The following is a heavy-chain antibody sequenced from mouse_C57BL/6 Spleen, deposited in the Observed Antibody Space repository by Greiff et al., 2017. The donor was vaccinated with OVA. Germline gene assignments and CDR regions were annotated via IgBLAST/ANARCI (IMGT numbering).Heavy chain of an antibody. CDR2: INPNNGGT. CDR1: GYTFTDYY. V-gene: IGHV1-26*01. Sequence: EVQLQQSGPELVKPGASVKISCKASGYTFTDYYMNWVKQSHGKSLEWIGDINPNNGGTSYNQKFKGKATLTVDKSSSTAYMERRSLTSEDSAVYYCARYARSTKRWFAYWGQGTLVTVSA. J-gene: IGHJ3*01. D-gene: IGHD2-4*01. CDR3: ARYARSTKRWFAY.